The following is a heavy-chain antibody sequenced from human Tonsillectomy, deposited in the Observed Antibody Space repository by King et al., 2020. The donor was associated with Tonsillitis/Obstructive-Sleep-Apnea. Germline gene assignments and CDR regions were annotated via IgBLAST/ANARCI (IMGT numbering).Heavy chain of an antibody. CDR2: IYPGDSDT. V-gene: IGHV5-51*03. Sequence: QLVQSGAEVKKPGESLKISCKGSGYSFTSYWIGWVRQKPGKGLEWMGIIYPGDSDTKYSPPFQGQVTISADKSTSTAYLQWSSLKASDTAMYYCARPSLSYGDYVGWFDPWGQGTLVTVSS. D-gene: IGHD4-17*01. CDR1: GYSFTSYW. CDR3: ARPSLSYGDYVGWFDP. J-gene: IGHJ5*02.